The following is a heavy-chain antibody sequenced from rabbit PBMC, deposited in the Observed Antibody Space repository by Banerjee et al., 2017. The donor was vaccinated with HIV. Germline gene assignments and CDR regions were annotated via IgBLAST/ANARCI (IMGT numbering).Heavy chain of an antibody. D-gene: IGHD6-1*01. CDR1: GFSFSSNYW. CDR3: ARDAGYGAFGYDV. Sequence: QEQLEESGGDLVKPGGSLTLTCTASGFSFSSNYWICWVRQAPGKGLEWIACIYAGSGGSTYYASWAKGRFTISETSSTTVTLQMTSLTAADTATYFCARDAGYGAFGYDVWGQGTLVTVS. V-gene: IGHV1S45*01. J-gene: IGHJ6*01. CDR2: IYAGSGGST.